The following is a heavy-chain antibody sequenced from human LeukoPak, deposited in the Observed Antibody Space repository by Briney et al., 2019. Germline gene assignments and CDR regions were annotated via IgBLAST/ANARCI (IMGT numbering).Heavy chain of an antibody. D-gene: IGHD3-10*01. Sequence: PSETLSLTCTVSGGSISSSSYYWGWIRQPPGKGLEWIGSIYYSGSTYYNPSLKSRVTISVDTSKNQFSLKLSSVTAADTAVYYCARQSGGALLWFGELFQTESNFDYWGQGTLVTVSS. CDR1: GGSISSSSYY. J-gene: IGHJ4*02. CDR2: IYYSGST. V-gene: IGHV4-39*01. CDR3: ARQSGGALLWFGELFQTESNFDY.